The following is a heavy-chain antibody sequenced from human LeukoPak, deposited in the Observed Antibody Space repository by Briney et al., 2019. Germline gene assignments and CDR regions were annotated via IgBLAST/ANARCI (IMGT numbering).Heavy chain of an antibody. J-gene: IGHJ4*02. CDR2: IKQDGSEK. CDR1: GFTFSSYW. CDR3: AIFLISAVVVVAATGFDH. Sequence: GGSLRLFCAASGFTFSSYWMSWVRQAPGKGLEWVANIKQDGSEKYYVDSVKGRFTISRDNAKNSLYLQMNSLRAEDTAVYYCAIFLISAVVVVAATGFDHWGQGTLVTVSS. V-gene: IGHV3-7*01. D-gene: IGHD2-15*01.